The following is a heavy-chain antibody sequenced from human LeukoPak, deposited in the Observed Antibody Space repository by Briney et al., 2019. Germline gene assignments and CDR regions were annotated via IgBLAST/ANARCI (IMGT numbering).Heavy chain of an antibody. V-gene: IGHV3-72*01. CDR1: RFTFSDHY. D-gene: IGHD4/OR15-4a*01. CDR3: ARIMRVDYGTYYFDY. CDR2: ARNRRNGYST. Sequence: GGSLRLSCAASRFTFSDHYIDWVRQAPGKGLEWVGRARNRRNGYSTQYAASVKGRFTFSRDDSENTVYLQMNSLKTEDTAVYFCARIMRVDYGTYYFDYWGPGTLVTVSS. J-gene: IGHJ4*02.